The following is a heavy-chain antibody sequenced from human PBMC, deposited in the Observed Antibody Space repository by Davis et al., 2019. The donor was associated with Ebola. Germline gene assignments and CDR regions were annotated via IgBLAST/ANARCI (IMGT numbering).Heavy chain of an antibody. J-gene: IGHJ4*02. CDR3: ARDWDYCTGGVCYWHYFDY. CDR2: ISAYNGNT. V-gene: IGHV1-18*01. CDR1: GYTFTSYG. Sequence: ASVKVSCKASGYTFTSYGISWVRQAPGHGLEWMGWISAYNGNTNYAQKLQGRVTMTTDTSTSTAYMELRSLRSDDTAVYYCARDWDYCTGGVCYWHYFDYWGQGTLVTVSS. D-gene: IGHD2-8*02.